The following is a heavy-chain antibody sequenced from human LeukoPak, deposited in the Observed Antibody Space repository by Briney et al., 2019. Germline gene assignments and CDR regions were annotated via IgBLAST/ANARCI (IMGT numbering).Heavy chain of an antibody. CDR2: ISSGATTT. CDR3: AKGYGRNYDILTGYYGY. Sequence: GGSLRLSCAASGFTLTSDSMNWVRQAPGKGLEWISYISSGATTTYYADSVKGRFTISRDNAKNSLYLQMNSLRAEDMALYYCAKGYGRNYDILTGYYGYWGQGTLVTVSS. J-gene: IGHJ4*02. D-gene: IGHD3-9*01. CDR1: GFTLTSDS. V-gene: IGHV3-48*04.